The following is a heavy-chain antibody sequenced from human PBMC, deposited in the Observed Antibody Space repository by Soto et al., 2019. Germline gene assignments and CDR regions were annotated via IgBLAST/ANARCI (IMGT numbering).Heavy chain of an antibody. D-gene: IGHD3-22*01. CDR3: ARERWDDSSPPPQH. Sequence: QVQLVESGGGVVQPGRSLRLSCAASGFTFSSYGMHWVRQAPGKGLEWVAVIWYDGSNKYYADSVKGRFTISRDNSKNTLYLQMNSLRAEDTAVYYCARERWDDSSPPPQHWGQGTLVTVSS. CDR2: IWYDGSNK. J-gene: IGHJ1*01. CDR1: GFTFSSYG. V-gene: IGHV3-33*01.